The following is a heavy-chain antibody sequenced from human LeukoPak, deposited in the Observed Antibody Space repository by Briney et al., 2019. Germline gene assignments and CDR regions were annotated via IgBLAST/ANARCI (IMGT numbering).Heavy chain of an antibody. V-gene: IGHV3-21*01. CDR2: ISSSSSYI. CDR1: RFTFSTYT. J-gene: IGHJ4*02. CDR3: ARDRTTVTTFDY. D-gene: IGHD4-17*01. Sequence: KPGGSLRLSCAASRFTFSTYTMNWVRQAPGKGLEWVSSISSSSSYIYYADSVKGRFTISRDNAKNSLYLQMNTLRAEDTAVYYCARDRTTVTTFDYWGQGTRVTVSS.